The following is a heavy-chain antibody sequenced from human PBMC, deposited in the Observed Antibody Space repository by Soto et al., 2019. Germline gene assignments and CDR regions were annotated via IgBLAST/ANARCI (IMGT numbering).Heavy chain of an antibody. J-gene: IGHJ4*02. D-gene: IGHD6-25*01. CDR3: AKGSASGSPYYFDF. CDR2: ITGSGGDT. CDR1: GFTFRNYA. V-gene: IGHV3-23*01. Sequence: GGSLRLSCAGSGFTFRNYAMSWVRLAPGTGLEWVSAITGSGGDTFHADSVKGRFTISRDNSKNTLYLQMNSLRAEDMAVYYCAKGSASGSPYYFDFWGQGTLDTVSS.